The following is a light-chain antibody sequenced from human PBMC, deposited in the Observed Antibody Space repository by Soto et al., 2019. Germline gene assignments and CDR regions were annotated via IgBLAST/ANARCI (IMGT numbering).Light chain of an antibody. V-gene: IGKV3-20*01. CDR3: QQYGGSPLYS. J-gene: IGKJ2*03. CDR2: GVS. CDR1: HSISSSC. Sequence: ETILTQSPGTLSLSPGERATLFCRASHSISSSCLAWYQQKPGQAPSLLIYGVSRRATGIPDRFSGSGSGTDFTLTISRLEPEDFAVYYCQQYGGSPLYSFGQGTKVEI.